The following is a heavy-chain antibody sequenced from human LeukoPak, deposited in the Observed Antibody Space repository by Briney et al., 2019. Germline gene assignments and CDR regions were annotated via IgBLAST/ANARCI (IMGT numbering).Heavy chain of an antibody. CDR2: VKQDGSEK. V-gene: IGHV3-7*01. J-gene: IGHJ3*02. Sequence: GGSQRLSCAASGFTFSSYWMSWVRQAPGKGLEWVANVKQDGSEKYYVDSVKGRFTISRDNAKNSLYLQMNSLRAEDTAVYYCARGSARSTIGYDYDFWSGYYTDAFDIWGQGTMVTVSS. CDR3: ARGSARSTIGYDYDFWSGYYTDAFDI. CDR1: GFTFSSYW. D-gene: IGHD3-3*01.